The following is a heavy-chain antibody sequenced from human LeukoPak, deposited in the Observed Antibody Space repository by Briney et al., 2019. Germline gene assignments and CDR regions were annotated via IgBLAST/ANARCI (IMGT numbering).Heavy chain of an antibody. CDR2: IYNSGTT. CDR1: GGSISSAAYY. Sequence: SETLSLTCTVSGGSISSAAYYLNWIRQHPGKGLEWIGYIYNSGTTYYNPSLKSRVTISVDTSKNQFSLNLSSVTAADTAVYYCARYLLGYYTPEYWGQGTLVTVSS. CDR3: ARYLLGYYTPEY. V-gene: IGHV4-31*03. D-gene: IGHD3-3*01. J-gene: IGHJ4*02.